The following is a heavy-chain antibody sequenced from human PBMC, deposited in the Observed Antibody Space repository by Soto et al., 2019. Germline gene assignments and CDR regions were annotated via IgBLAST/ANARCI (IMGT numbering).Heavy chain of an antibody. CDR2: IIPIFDTA. J-gene: IGHJ5*02. CDR3: ARDRGPSSGYYPYWFDP. CDR1: GGTFSSYA. V-gene: IGHV1-69*12. D-gene: IGHD3-22*01. Sequence: QVQLVQSGAEVKKPGSSVKVSCKASGGTFSSYAITWVRQAPGQGLEWMGEIIPIFDTANYAQKFQGRVTITADESTGTAYMELSSLRSEDPAVYYCARDRGPSSGYYPYWFDPWGQGTLVTVSS.